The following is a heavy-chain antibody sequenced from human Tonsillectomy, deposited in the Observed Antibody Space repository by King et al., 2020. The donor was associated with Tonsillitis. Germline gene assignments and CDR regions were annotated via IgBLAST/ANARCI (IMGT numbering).Heavy chain of an antibody. CDR2: INTYTGDT. V-gene: IGHV1-18*01. D-gene: IGHD2-15*01. CDR1: AYMFTTYG. Sequence: QLVQSGAEMKKPGASVRVSCKAPAYMFTTYGMSWVRQAPGQGPEWMARINTYTGDTDYAQSLQGRVTVTRHTPTSTVYMELRSLTSDDTAMYYCARDQRVNRGYFSGWYGGYWGQGTLVTVSS. J-gene: IGHJ4*02. CDR3: ARDQRVNRGYFSGWYGGY.